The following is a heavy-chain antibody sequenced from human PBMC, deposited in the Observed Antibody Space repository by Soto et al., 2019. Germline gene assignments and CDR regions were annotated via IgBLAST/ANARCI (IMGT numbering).Heavy chain of an antibody. CDR1: GFTFSSYW. D-gene: IGHD3-22*01. V-gene: IGHV3-7*01. Sequence: GGSLRLSCAASGFTFSSYWVSWVRQAPGKGLEWVANIKQDGSEKYYVDSVKGRFTISRDNAKNSLYLQMNSLRAEDTAVYYCARSPTLRHYYDSSGSWFDPWGQGTLVTVSS. CDR3: ARSPTLRHYYDSSGSWFDP. CDR2: IKQDGSEK. J-gene: IGHJ5*02.